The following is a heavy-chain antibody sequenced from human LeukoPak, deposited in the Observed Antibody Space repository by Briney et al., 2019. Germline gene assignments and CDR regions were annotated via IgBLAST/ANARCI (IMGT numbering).Heavy chain of an antibody. D-gene: IGHD5-18*01. V-gene: IGHV1-18*01. CDR3: TRVRGYSYGLRSYYFDY. J-gene: IGHJ4*02. Sequence: ASVKVSCKASGYTFTSYGISWVRQAPGQGLEWMGWISAYNGNTNYAQKLQGRVAMTTDTSTSTAYMELRSLRSDDTAVYYCTRVRGYSYGLRSYYFDYWGQGTLVTVSS. CDR1: GYTFTSYG. CDR2: ISAYNGNT.